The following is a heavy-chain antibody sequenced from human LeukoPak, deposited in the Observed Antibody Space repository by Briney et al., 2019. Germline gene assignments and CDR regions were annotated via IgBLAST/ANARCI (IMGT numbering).Heavy chain of an antibody. CDR2: IWHDGSDK. J-gene: IGHJ3*02. CDR1: GFTFSSYA. V-gene: IGHV3-33*08. CDR3: AREYYYGSNSNAFDI. Sequence: GGSLRLSCAASGFTFSSYAMSWVRQAPGKGLEWVAVIWHDGSDKYYANSVKSRFTISRDNSKNTLYVQLNSLRTEDTAVYYCAREYYYGSNSNAFDIWGQGTMVIVSS. D-gene: IGHD3-10*01.